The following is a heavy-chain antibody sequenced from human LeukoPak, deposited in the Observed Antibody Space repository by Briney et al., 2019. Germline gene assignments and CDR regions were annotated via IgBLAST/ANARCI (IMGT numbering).Heavy chain of an antibody. CDR1: GYSFTSYW. Sequence: GESLKISCKGSGYSFTSYWIGWVRQMPGKGLEWMGIIYPGDSDTRYSPSFQGQVTISADKSISTAYLQWSSLKASDTAMYYCARHVGSSGYFYYYGMDVWGQGTTVTVSS. V-gene: IGHV5-51*01. D-gene: IGHD3-22*01. J-gene: IGHJ6*02. CDR2: IYPGDSDT. CDR3: ARHVGSSGYFYYYGMDV.